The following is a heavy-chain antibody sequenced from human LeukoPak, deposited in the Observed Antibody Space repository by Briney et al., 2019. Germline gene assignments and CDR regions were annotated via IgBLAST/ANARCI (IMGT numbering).Heavy chain of an antibody. Sequence: GGSLRLSCAASGFTFSSYSMNWVRQAPGKGLEWVSSISSSSSYIYYADSVKGRFTISRDNAKNSLYLQMNSLRAEDTAVYYCARAATRAAGGPNYWGQGTLVTVSS. CDR1: GFTFSSYS. CDR3: ARAATRAAGGPNY. CDR2: ISSSSSYI. D-gene: IGHD2-15*01. V-gene: IGHV3-21*01. J-gene: IGHJ4*02.